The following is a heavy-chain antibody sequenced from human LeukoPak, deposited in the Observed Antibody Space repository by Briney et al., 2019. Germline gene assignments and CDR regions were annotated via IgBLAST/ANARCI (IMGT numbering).Heavy chain of an antibody. CDR3: ARNPTVTGYYYYYYMDV. Sequence: PETLSLTCTVSGGPIISSSYYWGWIRQPPGKGLEWIGIIYYSGSTYYNPSLKSRVTISVDTSKNQFSLKLSSVTAADTAVYYCARNPTVTGYYYYYYMDVWGKGTTVTVSS. CDR1: GGPIISSSYY. V-gene: IGHV4-39*07. CDR2: IYYSGST. J-gene: IGHJ6*03. D-gene: IGHD4-11*01.